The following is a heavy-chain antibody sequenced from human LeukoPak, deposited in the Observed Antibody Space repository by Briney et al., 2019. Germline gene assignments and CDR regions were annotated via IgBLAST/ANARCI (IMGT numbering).Heavy chain of an antibody. CDR1: GFTFSSYA. CDR2: ISGSGGST. J-gene: IGHJ4*02. Sequence: SGGSLRLSCAASGFTFSSYAMSWVRQAPGKGLEWVSAISGSGGSTYYADSVKGRFTISRDNSKNTLYLQMNSLRAEDTAVYYCAKDGGDSSGYSLYYFDYWGQGTLVTVSS. CDR3: AKDGGDSSGYSLYYFDY. D-gene: IGHD3-22*01. V-gene: IGHV3-23*01.